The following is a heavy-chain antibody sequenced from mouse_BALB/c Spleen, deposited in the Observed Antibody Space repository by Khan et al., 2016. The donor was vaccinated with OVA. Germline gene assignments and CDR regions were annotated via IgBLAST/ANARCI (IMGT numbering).Heavy chain of an antibody. V-gene: IGHV5-9-3*01. CDR2: ISSAATYT. CDR1: GFTFSSFV. D-gene: IGHD2-1*01. J-gene: IGHJ3*01. CDR3: ASGNDGWFAY. Sequence: EVELVESGGVLLEPGGSLTLSCAASGFTFSSFVMSWFRQPPAKRLVWFATISSAATYTYYPDSVKGRFTISRDTAKNPLYLQMNSLRSDDTASYYCASGNDGWFAYWGQGTLVTVST.